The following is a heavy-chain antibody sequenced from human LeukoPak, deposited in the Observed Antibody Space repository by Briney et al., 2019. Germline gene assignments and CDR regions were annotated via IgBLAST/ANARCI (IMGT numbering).Heavy chain of an antibody. CDR2: INWNGGST. J-gene: IGHJ4*02. CDR1: GFTLSNYA. D-gene: IGHD3-16*01. V-gene: IGHV3-20*04. CDR3: ARGRRGADY. Sequence: GGSLRLSCVASGFTLSNYAMTWVRQAPGKGLEWVSGINWNGGSTGYADSVKGRFTISRDNAKNSLYLQMNSLRAEDTALYYCARGRRGADYWGQGTLVTVSS.